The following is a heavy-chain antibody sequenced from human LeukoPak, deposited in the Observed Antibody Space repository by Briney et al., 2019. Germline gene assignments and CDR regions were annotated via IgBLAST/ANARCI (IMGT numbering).Heavy chain of an antibody. CDR2: ITSSSSSM. J-gene: IGHJ4*02. V-gene: IGHV3-21*01. CDR1: GFTFSIYT. Sequence: PGGSLRLSCVASGFTFSIYTMSWVRQAPGKGLEWVSSITSSSSSMYSADSVKGRLTISRDNAKNSLYLLMNSLRAEDTAVYYCARDLAWGGCWGQGTLVTVSS. D-gene: IGHD6-19*01. CDR3: ARDLAWGGC.